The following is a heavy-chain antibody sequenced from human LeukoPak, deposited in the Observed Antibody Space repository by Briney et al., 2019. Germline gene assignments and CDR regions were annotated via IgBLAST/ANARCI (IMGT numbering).Heavy chain of an antibody. CDR1: GYTFTSDG. D-gene: IGHD3-22*01. V-gene: IGHV1-18*01. J-gene: IGHJ4*02. CDR3: ARYYYDSSGSNDY. Sequence: ATVSLSCKVSGYTFTSDGISWGPQAPGQGGEGMGWISVYNGNTNYAQKPQSRVTMTTDTSTSTAYMELRSLRSDDTAVYYCARYYYDSSGSNDYWGQGTLVTVSS. CDR2: ISVYNGNT.